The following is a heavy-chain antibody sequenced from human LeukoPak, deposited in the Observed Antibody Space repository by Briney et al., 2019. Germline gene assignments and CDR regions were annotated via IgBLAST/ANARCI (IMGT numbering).Heavy chain of an antibody. CDR2: INHSGST. D-gene: IGHD1-26*01. CDR3: ARENTGSYREFDY. J-gene: IGHJ4*02. CDR1: GGSFSGYY. V-gene: IGHV4-34*01. Sequence: SETLSLTCAVYGGSFSGYYWSWIRQPPGKGLEWIGEINHSGSTNYNPSLKSRVTISVDTSKNQFSLKLSSVTAADTAVYYCARENTGSYREFDYWGQGTLVTVPS.